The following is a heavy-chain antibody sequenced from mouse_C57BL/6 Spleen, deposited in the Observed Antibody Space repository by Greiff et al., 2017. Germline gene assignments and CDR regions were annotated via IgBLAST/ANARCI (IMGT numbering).Heavy chain of an antibody. CDR1: GYTFTDYY. Sequence: EVKLQQSGPELVKPGASVKISCKASGYTFTDYYMNWVKQSHGKSLEWIGDINPNNGGTSYNQKFKGKATLTVDKSSSTAYMELRSLTSEDSAVYYCASLYHYYAMDYWGQGTSVTVSS. J-gene: IGHJ4*01. V-gene: IGHV1-26*01. D-gene: IGHD2-1*01. CDR3: ASLYHYYAMDY. CDR2: INPNNGGT.